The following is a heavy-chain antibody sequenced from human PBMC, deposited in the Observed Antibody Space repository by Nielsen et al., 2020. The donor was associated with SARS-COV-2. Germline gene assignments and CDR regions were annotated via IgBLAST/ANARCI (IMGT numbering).Heavy chain of an antibody. Sequence: GESLKISCAASGFTFSSYAMSWVRQAPGKGLEWVSVIYSGGSTYYADSVKGRFTISRHNSKNTLYLQMNSLRAEDTAVYYCARAPGDYGVFDYWGQGTLVTVSS. V-gene: IGHV3-53*04. J-gene: IGHJ4*02. CDR1: GFTFSSYA. D-gene: IGHD4-17*01. CDR2: IYSGGST. CDR3: ARAPGDYGVFDY.